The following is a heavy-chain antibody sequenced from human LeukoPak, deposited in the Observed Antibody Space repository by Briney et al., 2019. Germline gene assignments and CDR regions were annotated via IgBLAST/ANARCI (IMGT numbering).Heavy chain of an antibody. CDR1: GFTFSNYS. Sequence: GGSLRLSCAASGFTFSNYSMNWVRQAPGKGLEWVSYISSRSDDIYYADSVKGRFTMSRDNAKNSLYLQMNSLKDEDTAVYYCARYCSGGSCYSDYWGQGTLVTVSS. D-gene: IGHD2-15*01. CDR3: ARYCSGGSCYSDY. V-gene: IGHV3-48*02. J-gene: IGHJ4*02. CDR2: ISSRSDDI.